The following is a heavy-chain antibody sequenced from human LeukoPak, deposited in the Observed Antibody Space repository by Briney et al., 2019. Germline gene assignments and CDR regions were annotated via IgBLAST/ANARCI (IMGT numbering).Heavy chain of an antibody. J-gene: IGHJ3*02. D-gene: IGHD1-26*01. V-gene: IGHV3-7*01. Sequence: PGGSLRLSCAASGFTFSSYWMSWVRQAPGKGLEWVANIKQDGSEKYYVNSVKGRFTISRDNAKNSLYLQMNSLRAEDTAVYYCAKEWSGSYPDAFDIWGQGTMVTVSS. CDR1: GFTFSSYW. CDR2: IKQDGSEK. CDR3: AKEWSGSYPDAFDI.